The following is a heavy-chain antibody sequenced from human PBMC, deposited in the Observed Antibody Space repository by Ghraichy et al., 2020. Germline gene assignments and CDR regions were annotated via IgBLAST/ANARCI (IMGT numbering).Heavy chain of an antibody. V-gene: IGHV3-74*01. D-gene: IGHD1-26*01. J-gene: IGHJ4*02. Sequence: GGSLRLSCAASGFTFSTYWMHWVRQAPGKGLVWVSRINSDGFSTNYADSVKGRFTISRDNAKNTLYLQMNSLRAEDTAVYYCARDQVGVETDFWCQGTLVTVSS. CDR1: GFTFSTYW. CDR2: INSDGFST. CDR3: ARDQVGVETDF.